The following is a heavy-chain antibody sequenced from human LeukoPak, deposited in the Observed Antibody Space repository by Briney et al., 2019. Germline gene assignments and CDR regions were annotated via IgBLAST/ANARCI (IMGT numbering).Heavy chain of an antibody. CDR2: IYYSGSI. CDR1: GASISSYY. D-gene: IGHD3-22*01. CDR3: ARENPSGYYNRPIDY. V-gene: IGHV4-59*01. J-gene: IGHJ4*02. Sequence: SETLSLTCTVSGASISSYYWSWIRQPPGKGLKWIGDIYYSGSIKYTPSLKSRVPMSVDTSKNQFSLKLSSVTAADTAIYYCARENPSGYYNRPIDYWGQGTLVTVSS.